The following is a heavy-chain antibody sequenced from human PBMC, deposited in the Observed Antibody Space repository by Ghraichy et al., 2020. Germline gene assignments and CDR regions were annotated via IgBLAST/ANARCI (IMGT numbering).Heavy chain of an antibody. CDR2: INSDGSST. V-gene: IGHV3-74*01. CDR3: ARGQYSSGPFDY. J-gene: IGHJ4*02. Sequence: GGSLRLSCAASGFTFSSYWMHWVRQAPGKGLVWVSRINSDGSSTSYADSVKGRFTISRDNAKNTLYLQMNSLRAEDTAVYYCARGQYSSGPFDYWGQGTLVTVSS. CDR1: GFTFSSYW. D-gene: IGHD6-19*01.